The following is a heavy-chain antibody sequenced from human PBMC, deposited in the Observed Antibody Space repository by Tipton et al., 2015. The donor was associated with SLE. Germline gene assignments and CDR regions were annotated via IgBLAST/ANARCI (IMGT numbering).Heavy chain of an antibody. Sequence: TLSLTCTVSGGSISSSSYYWGWIRQPPGKGLEWIGSIYYSGSTYYNPSLKSRVTISVDTSKNQFSLKLSSVTAADTAVYYCARDGTPYYYYMDVWGKGTTVTVSS. V-gene: IGHV4-39*02. J-gene: IGHJ6*03. CDR3: ARDGTPYYYYMDV. CDR2: IYYSGST. CDR1: GGSISSSSYY.